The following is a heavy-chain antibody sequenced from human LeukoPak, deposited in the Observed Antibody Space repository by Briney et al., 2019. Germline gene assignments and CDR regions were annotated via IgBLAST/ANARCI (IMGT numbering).Heavy chain of an antibody. CDR3: ARDFYYDSSGYQTTRFDY. CDR1: GFTFSSYA. D-gene: IGHD3-22*01. Sequence: GGSLRLSCAASGFTFSSYAMHWVRQAPGKGLEWVAVISYDGSNKYYADSVKGRFTISRDNSKNTLYLQMNSLRAEDTAVYYCARDFYYDSSGYQTTRFDYWGQGTLVTVSS. CDR2: ISYDGSNK. J-gene: IGHJ4*02. V-gene: IGHV3-30*04.